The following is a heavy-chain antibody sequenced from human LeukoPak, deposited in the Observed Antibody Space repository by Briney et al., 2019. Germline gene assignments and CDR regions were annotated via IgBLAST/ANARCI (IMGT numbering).Heavy chain of an antibody. D-gene: IGHD1-26*01. Sequence: GSLRLSCAASGFTVSSNYMSWIRQPPGKGLEWIGYIYYSGSTNYNPSLKSRVTISVDTSKNQFSLKLSSVTAADTAVYYCARSKVGARGNWFDPWGQGTLVTVSS. V-gene: IGHV4-59*02. CDR2: IYYSGST. J-gene: IGHJ5*02. CDR1: GFTVSSNY. CDR3: ARSKVGARGNWFDP.